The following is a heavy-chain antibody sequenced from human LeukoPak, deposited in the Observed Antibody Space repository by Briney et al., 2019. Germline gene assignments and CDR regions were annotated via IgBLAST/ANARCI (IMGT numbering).Heavy chain of an antibody. J-gene: IGHJ4*02. CDR2: ISAYNGNT. D-gene: IGHD6-13*01. CDR3: ARVNSYSSRRYFDY. CDR1: GYTFTSYG. V-gene: IGHV1-18*01. Sequence: GAAVKVSCKASGYTFTSYGISWVRQSPGQGLEWMGWISAYNGNTNYAQKLQGRVTMTTDTSTSTAYMELRSLRSDDTAVYYCARVNSYSSRRYFDYWGQGTLVTVSS.